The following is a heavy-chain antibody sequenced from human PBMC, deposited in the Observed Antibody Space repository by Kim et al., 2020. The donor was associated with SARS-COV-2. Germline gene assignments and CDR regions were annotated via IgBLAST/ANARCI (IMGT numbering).Heavy chain of an antibody. V-gene: IGHV3-33*06. CDR2: IWYDGSNK. CDR1: GFTFSSYG. Sequence: GGSLRLSCAASGFTFSSYGMHWVRQAPGKGLEWVAVIWYDGSNKYYADSVKGRFTISRDNSKNTLYLQMNSLRAEDTAVYYCAKEFIAAAGTPFDYWGQG. D-gene: IGHD6-13*01. J-gene: IGHJ4*02. CDR3: AKEFIAAAGTPFDY.